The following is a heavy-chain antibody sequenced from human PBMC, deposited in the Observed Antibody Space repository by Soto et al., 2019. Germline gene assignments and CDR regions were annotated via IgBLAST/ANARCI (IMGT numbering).Heavy chain of an antibody. V-gene: IGHV3-7*01. CDR2: ISSEK. J-gene: IGHJ6*02. D-gene: IGHD6-13*01. CDR3: ARGRSWRDYSSGMAF. Sequence: APGKVLEWVSHISSEKYYVDSVKGRFTISRDNAKNSLYLQMNSLRAEDTAVYYCARGRSWRDYSSGMAFWRQRTTVT.